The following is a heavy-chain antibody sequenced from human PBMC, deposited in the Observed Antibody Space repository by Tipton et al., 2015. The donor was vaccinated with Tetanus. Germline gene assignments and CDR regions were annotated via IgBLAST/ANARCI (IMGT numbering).Heavy chain of an antibody. D-gene: IGHD2-21*01. CDR2: VYNSGGT. CDR1: GGSINSGTYS. CDR3: ARGPRVGTIVVPSAIWFDA. V-gene: IGHV4-39*01. Sequence: LRLSCTVSGGSINSGTYSWGWIRQPPGKGLEWIGSVYNSGGTYYNPSLKSRVTISVDTSKNQFSLKLSSVTAADTAVYFCARGPRVGTIVVPSAIWFDAWGQGTLVTVSS. J-gene: IGHJ5*02.